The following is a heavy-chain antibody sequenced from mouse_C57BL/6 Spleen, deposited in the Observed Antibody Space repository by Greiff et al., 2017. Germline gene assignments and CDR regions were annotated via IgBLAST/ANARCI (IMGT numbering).Heavy chain of an antibody. D-gene: IGHD3-3*01. CDR1: GYAFSSYW. Sequence: VQLQQSGAELVKPGASVKISCKASGYAFSSYWMNWVKPRPGKGLEWIGQIYPGDGDTNYNGKFKGKATLTADKSSSTAYMQLSSLTSGDSGVYFCARRGAGGDYGGQGTSVTVSS. J-gene: IGHJ4*01. V-gene: IGHV1-80*01. CDR2: IYPGDGDT. CDR3: ARRGAGGDY.